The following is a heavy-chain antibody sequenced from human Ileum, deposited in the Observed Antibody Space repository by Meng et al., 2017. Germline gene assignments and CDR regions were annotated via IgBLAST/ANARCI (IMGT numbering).Heavy chain of an antibody. CDR1: EYRFNTFW. V-gene: IGHV5-51*01. Sequence: GESLKISCQGSEYRFNTFWIGCARQMPGKGLEWMGIIKPGDSATLYSPSLQGQVTMSADKSITTVYLQWSSLKASDSGIYYCAGRPRAVAYYDGSGFAWGQGTVVTVSS. CDR2: IKPGDSAT. J-gene: IGHJ5*02. CDR3: AGRPRAVAYYDGSGFA. D-gene: IGHD3-22*01.